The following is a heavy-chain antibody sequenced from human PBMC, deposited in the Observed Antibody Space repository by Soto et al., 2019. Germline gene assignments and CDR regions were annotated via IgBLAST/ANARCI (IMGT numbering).Heavy chain of an antibody. Sequence: ASVKVSCKASGYTFTSYGISWVRQAPGQGLEWMGWISAYNGNTNYAQKLQGRVTMTTDTSTSTAYMELRSLRSDDTAVYYCARDPLEYSTMEYWFDPWGQGTLVTVSS. CDR2: ISAYNGNT. V-gene: IGHV1-18*01. J-gene: IGHJ5*02. CDR1: GYTFTSYG. D-gene: IGHD6-6*01. CDR3: ARDPLEYSTMEYWFDP.